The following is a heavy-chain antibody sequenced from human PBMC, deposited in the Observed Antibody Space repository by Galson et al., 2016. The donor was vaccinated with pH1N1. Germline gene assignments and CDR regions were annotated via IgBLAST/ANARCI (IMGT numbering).Heavy chain of an antibody. J-gene: IGHJ6*03. CDR1: GYGFPTSW. Sequence: QSGAEVKKPGESLKISCKGSGYGFPTSWIGWVRQMPGKGLEWMGSIYLDDSDTRYSPSFQGQVTISADKSIRTTYLQWSSLKASDTAIYYCARHVALDPPVEYYYIDVWGKGTTVIASS. D-gene: IGHD1-1*01. CDR2: IYLDDSDT. CDR3: ARHVALDPPVEYYYIDV. V-gene: IGHV5-51*01.